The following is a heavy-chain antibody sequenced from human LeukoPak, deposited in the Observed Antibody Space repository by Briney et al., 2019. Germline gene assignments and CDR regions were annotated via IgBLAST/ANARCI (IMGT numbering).Heavy chain of an antibody. V-gene: IGHV4-34*01. CDR1: GGSFSGYY. CDR2: INHSGST. J-gene: IGHJ4*02. CDR3: AGGLKQLARYYFDY. Sequence: SETLSLTCAVYGGSFSGYYWSWIRQPPGKGLEWIGEINHSGSTNYNPSLKSRVTISVDTSENQFSLKLSSVTAADTAVYYCAGGLKQLARYYFDYWGQGTLVTVSS. D-gene: IGHD6-6*01.